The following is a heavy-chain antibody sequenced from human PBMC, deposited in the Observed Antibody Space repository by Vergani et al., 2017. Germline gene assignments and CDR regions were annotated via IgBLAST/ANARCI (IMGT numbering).Heavy chain of an antibody. J-gene: IGHJ6*03. CDR3: AKAGSVTSGGIQYNFYMDV. D-gene: IGHD3-10*01. V-gene: IGHV3-30*18. Sequence: QVQLAESGGGRVQPGRSLRLSCAASGFSFSSHAIHWVRQAPGKGLEWVAVISNDGSKKYYADSVKGRFTISRDNSKNTLDLQMNSLRTQDTAVYYCAKAGSVTSGGIQYNFYMDVWGKGTMVTVS. CDR1: GFSFSSHA. CDR2: ISNDGSKK.